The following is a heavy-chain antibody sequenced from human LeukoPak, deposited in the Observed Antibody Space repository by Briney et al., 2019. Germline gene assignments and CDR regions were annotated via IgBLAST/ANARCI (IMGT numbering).Heavy chain of an antibody. J-gene: IGHJ6*03. CDR3: ARGDTIFGVVSYYYYMDV. V-gene: IGHV3-48*01. D-gene: IGHD3-3*01. Sequence: GGSLRLSCAASGFAFSSYSMNWVRQAPGKGLEWVSYISSSSSTIYYADSVKGRFTISRDNAKNSLYLQMNSLRAEDTAVYYCARGDTIFGVVSYYYYMDVWGKGTTVTVSS. CDR1: GFAFSSYS. CDR2: ISSSSSTI.